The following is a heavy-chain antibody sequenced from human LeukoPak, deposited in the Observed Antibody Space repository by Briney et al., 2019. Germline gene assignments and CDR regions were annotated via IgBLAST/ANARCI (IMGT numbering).Heavy chain of an antibody. CDR3: AGLRYHGGNTV. CDR2: MYYSGTT. V-gene: IGHV4-61*03. Sequence: PSGTPSLTCTVSGASVNSGSHYWSWFRQPPGKGLEWIGYMYYSGTTNYNPSLKSRVTMSVDTSKNHFSLKMNSLTAADTAEYYCAGLRYHGGNTVWGQGTPVTVSS. J-gene: IGHJ4*02. CDR1: GASVNSGSHY. D-gene: IGHD4-23*01.